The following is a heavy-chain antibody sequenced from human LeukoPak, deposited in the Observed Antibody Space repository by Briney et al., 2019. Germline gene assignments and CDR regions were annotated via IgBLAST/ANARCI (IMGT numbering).Heavy chain of an antibody. V-gene: IGHV7-4-1*02. CDR1: GYTFTGYY. Sequence: ASVKVSCKASGYTFTGYYMHWVRQAPGQGLEWMGWINTNTGNPTYAQGFTGRFVFSLDTSVSTAYLQISSLKAEDTAVYYCASRAVAGTGDYWGQGTLVTVSS. D-gene: IGHD6-19*01. CDR2: INTNTGNP. J-gene: IGHJ4*02. CDR3: ASRAVAGTGDY.